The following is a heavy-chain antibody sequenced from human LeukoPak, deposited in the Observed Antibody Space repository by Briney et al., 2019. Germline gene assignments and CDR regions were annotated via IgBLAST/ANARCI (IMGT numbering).Heavy chain of an antibody. D-gene: IGHD6-19*01. Sequence: GGSLRLSCAASGFTFSNHWMSWVRQAPGKGLEWVGFIRSKAYGGTTEYAASVKGRFTISRDDSKSIAYLQMNSLKTEDTAVYYCTRAGSSGWYLHWFDPWGQGTLVTVSS. J-gene: IGHJ5*02. CDR2: IRSKAYGGTT. CDR1: GFTFSNHW. V-gene: IGHV3-49*04. CDR3: TRAGSSGWYLHWFDP.